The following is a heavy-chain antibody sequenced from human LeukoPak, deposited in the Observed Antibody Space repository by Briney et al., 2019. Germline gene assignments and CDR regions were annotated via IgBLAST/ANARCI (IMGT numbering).Heavy chain of an antibody. D-gene: IGHD3-10*01. CDR1: GFTFSSFT. CDR2: LYSGSDT. V-gene: IGHV3-53*01. Sequence: PGTSLRLSCAASGFTFSSFTMHWVRQAPGKGLEWVSILYSGSDTYYADSVKGRFTISRDNSKNMLFLHMNSLRAEDTAVYYCARVGDHFHWYLDLWGRGTLVTVSS. J-gene: IGHJ2*01. CDR3: ARVGDHFHWYLDL.